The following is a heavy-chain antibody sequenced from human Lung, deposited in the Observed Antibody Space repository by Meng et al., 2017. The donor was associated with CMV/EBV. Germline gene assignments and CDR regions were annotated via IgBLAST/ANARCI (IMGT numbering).Heavy chain of an antibody. J-gene: IGHJ4*02. CDR1: GYTITSYY. CDR3: ARDDYGPFNY. Sequence: QFGESGAAVKKPGASEKVSCRASGYTITSYYIHWIRQAPGQGLEWMGWIDPRRGDTKYAQRFQGRVTLTRDTSIDTVYMELTSLTSDDTAVYYCARDDYGPFNYWGQGTLVTVSS. V-gene: IGHV1-2*02. CDR2: IDPRRGDT. D-gene: IGHD4/OR15-4a*01.